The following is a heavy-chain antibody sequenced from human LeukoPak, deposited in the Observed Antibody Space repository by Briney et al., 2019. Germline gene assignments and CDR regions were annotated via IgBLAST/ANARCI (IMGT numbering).Heavy chain of an antibody. CDR2: IFYSGST. CDR1: GGSISTSNYY. V-gene: IGHV4-39*07. Sequence: SETLSLTCTVSGGSISTSNYYWGWIRQPPGKGLEWIGNIFYSGSTYYSPSLRSRVTISPDTSRNQFSLKLNSVTAADTAVYFCARERIDTKGGSGTPYSYYYYMDVWGKETMVTISS. D-gene: IGHD2-15*01. J-gene: IGHJ6*03. CDR3: ARERIDTKGGSGTPYSYYYYMDV.